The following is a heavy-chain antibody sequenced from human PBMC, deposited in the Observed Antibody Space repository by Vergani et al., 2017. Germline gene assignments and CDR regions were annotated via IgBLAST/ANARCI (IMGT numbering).Heavy chain of an antibody. V-gene: IGHV3-73*01. J-gene: IGHJ6*02. CDR1: GFTFSSYS. D-gene: IGHD3-9*01. Sequence: EVQLVESGGGLVKPGGSLRLSCAASGFTFSSYSMNWVRQAPGKGLEWVGRIRSKANNYATAYAASVKGRFTISRDDSKNTAYLQMNSLKTEDTAVYYCTREAPYYDILTGYSSYGYYYYGMDVWGQGTTVTVSS. CDR2: IRSKANNYAT. CDR3: TREAPYYDILTGYSSYGYYYYGMDV.